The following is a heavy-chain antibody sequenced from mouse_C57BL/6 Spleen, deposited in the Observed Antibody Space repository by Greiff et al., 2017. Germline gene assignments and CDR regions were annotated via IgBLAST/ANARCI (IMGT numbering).Heavy chain of an antibody. J-gene: IGHJ4*01. D-gene: IGHD1-1*01. CDR2: ISSGSSTI. CDR3: ARNQLLPVLGMDY. V-gene: IGHV5-17*01. CDR1: GFTFSDYG. Sequence: VQLKESGGGLVKPGGSLKLSCAASGFTFSDYGMHWVRQAPEKGLEWVAYISSGSSTIYYADTVKGRFTISRDNAKNTLFLQMTSLRSEDTAMYYCARNQLLPVLGMDYWGQGTSVTVSS.